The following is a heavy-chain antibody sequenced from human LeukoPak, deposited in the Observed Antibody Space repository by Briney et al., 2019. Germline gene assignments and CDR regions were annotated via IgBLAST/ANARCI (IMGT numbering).Heavy chain of an antibody. CDR1: GFTFSSYE. CDR2: ISSSGSTI. J-gene: IGHJ4*02. V-gene: IGHV3-48*03. Sequence: GGSLRLSCAASGFTFSSYEMNWVRQAPGKGLEWVSYISSSGSTIYHADSVKGRFTISRDNAKNSLYLQMNSLRAEDTAVYYCARMNDYFDYWGQGTLVTVSS. CDR3: ARMNDYFDY.